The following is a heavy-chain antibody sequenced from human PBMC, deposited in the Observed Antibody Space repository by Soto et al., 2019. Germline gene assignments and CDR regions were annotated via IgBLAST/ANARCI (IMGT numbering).Heavy chain of an antibody. J-gene: IGHJ4*02. CDR3: ARSSGWYYVDY. Sequence: QVQLVQSGAEVKKPGASVKVSGKASGYTFTSYGIHWVRQAPGQRLEWMGWINAGNGNTKYSQKFQGRVTITRDTSASTAYMELSSLRSEDTAVYYCARSSGWYYVDYWGQGTRVTVSS. D-gene: IGHD3-22*01. V-gene: IGHV1-3*01. CDR2: INAGNGNT. CDR1: GYTFTSYG.